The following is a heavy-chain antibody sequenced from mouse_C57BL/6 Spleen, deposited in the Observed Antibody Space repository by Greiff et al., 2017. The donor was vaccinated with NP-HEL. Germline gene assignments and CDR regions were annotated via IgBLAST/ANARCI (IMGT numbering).Heavy chain of an antibody. D-gene: IGHD1-1*01. CDR1: GFTFSSYA. V-gene: IGHV5-9-1*02. CDR2: ISSGGDYI. J-gene: IGHJ4*01. CDR3: TRDYYYGSPDYYAMDY. Sequence: DVMLVESGEGLVKPGGSLKLSCAASGFTFSSYAMSWVRQTPEKRLEWVAYISSGGDYIYYADTVKGRFTISRDNARNTLYLQMSSLKSEDTAMYYCTRDYYYGSPDYYAMDYWGQGTSVTVSS.